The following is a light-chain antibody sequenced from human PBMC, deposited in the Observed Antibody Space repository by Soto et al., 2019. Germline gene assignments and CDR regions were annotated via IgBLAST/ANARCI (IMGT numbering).Light chain of an antibody. CDR2: GAS. CDR3: QQYGGSPRIT. CDR1: ERLSSVY. Sequence: EVVLTESPVTLSLSTGERATLSCRASERLSSVYLAWYQQRPGQPPRLLIYGASNRATGIPDRFSGSGSGTDFSLIINRLEPEDVAIYYCQQYGGSPRITFGQGTRLEIK. J-gene: IGKJ5*01. V-gene: IGKV3-20*01.